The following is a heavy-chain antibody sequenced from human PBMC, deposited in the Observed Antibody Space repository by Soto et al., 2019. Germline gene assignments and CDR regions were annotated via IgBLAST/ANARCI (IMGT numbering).Heavy chain of an antibody. CDR2: IIPILGTA. V-gene: IGHV1-69*01. CDR3: ARDISRYYGSGSSYYYYGMDV. Sequence: QVQLVQSGAEVKKPGSSVKVSCKASGGTFSSYAISWVRQAPGQGLEWMGGIIPILGTANYAQKFQGRVTITADESTSTAYMELSSLRSEDTAVYYCARDISRYYGSGSSYYYYGMDVWGQGTTVTVSS. D-gene: IGHD3-10*01. J-gene: IGHJ6*02. CDR1: GGTFSSYA.